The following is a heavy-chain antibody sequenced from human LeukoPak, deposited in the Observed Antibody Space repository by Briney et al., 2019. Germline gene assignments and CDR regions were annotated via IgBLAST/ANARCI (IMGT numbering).Heavy chain of an antibody. CDR2: IIPIFGTA. D-gene: IGHD1-26*01. J-gene: IGHJ5*02. Sequence: ASVRVSCKASGGTFSSYAISWVRQAPGQGLEWMGGIIPIFGTANYAQKFQGRVTITADESTSTAYMELSSLRSEDTAVYYCARGSSGSYVYNWFDPWGQGTLVTVSS. V-gene: IGHV1-69*13. CDR1: GGTFSSYA. CDR3: ARGSSGSYVYNWFDP.